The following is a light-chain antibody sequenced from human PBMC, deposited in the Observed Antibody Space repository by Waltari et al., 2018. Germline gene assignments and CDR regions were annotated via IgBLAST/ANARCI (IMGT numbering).Light chain of an antibody. CDR3: SSYTSSSHVV. CDR2: DVS. CDR1: SSHDGGYNY. V-gene: IGLV2-14*01. J-gene: IGLJ2*01. Sequence: QSALTQPASVSGSPGHSITISCTGTSSHDGGYNYVSWYQQHPGKAPKPMIYDVSNRPSGVSNRFSGSKSGNTASLTISGLQAEDEADYYCSSYTSSSHVVFGGGTKLTAL.